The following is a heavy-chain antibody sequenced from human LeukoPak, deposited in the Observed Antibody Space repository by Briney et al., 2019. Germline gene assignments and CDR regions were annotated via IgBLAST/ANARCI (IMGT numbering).Heavy chain of an antibody. D-gene: IGHD5-24*01. V-gene: IGHV1-69*04. CDR2: IIPILGIA. Sequence: ASVTVSCKASGGTFSSYAISWVRQAPGQGLEWMGRIIPILGIANYAQKFQGRVTITADKSTSTAYMELSSLRSEDTAVYYCARDRDGYTYNWFDHWGQGTLVTVSS. CDR3: ARDRDGYTYNWFDH. CDR1: GGTFSSYA. J-gene: IGHJ5*02.